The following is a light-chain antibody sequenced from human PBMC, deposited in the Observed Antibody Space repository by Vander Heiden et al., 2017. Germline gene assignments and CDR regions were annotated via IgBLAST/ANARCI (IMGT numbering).Light chain of an antibody. CDR1: QGISSC. CDR2: AAS. Sequence: DIQMTQSPSSVSASVGDRVTIPRRASQGISSCLAWYQQKPGKAPKLLIYAASSLQSGVPSRFSGSGSGTDFTLTISSLQPEDFGTYYCLQANSFPPTFGQGTKVEIK. V-gene: IGKV1-12*01. CDR3: LQANSFPPT. J-gene: IGKJ1*01.